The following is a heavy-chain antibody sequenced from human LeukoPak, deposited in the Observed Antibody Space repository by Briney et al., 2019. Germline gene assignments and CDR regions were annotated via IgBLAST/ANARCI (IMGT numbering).Heavy chain of an antibody. D-gene: IGHD3-9*01. V-gene: IGHV3-7*01. CDR2: IKEDGSEK. CDR1: GFTFSSHW. J-gene: IGHJ4*02. CDR3: ATHGYSELRYFDWSTNE. Sequence: PGGSLRLSCVVSGFTFSSHWMSWVRQAPGKGLEWVANIKEDGSEKYYVDSVKGRFTISRDNAKKSLYLQVDSLRAEDTAVYYCATHGYSELRYFDWSTNEWGQGTLVTVCS.